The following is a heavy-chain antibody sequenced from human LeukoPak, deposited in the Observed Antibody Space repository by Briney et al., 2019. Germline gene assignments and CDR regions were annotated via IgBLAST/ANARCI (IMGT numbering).Heavy chain of an antibody. J-gene: IGHJ6*02. CDR1: GYTFTSYG. D-gene: IGHD3-3*01. CDR3: ARDSVVGAFFGVVITGMDV. CDR2: ISAYNGNT. Sequence: EASVKVSCKASGYTFTSYGISWVRQAPGQGREWRGWISAYNGNTNYAQKLQGRVTMTTDTSTSTAYMELRSLRSDDTAVYYCARDSVVGAFFGVVITGMDVWGQGTTVTVSS. V-gene: IGHV1-18*01.